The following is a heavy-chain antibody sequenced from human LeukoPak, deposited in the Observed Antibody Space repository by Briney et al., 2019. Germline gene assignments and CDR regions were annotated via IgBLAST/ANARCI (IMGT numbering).Heavy chain of an antibody. CDR3: ARDSGDHIFDY. CDR1: GFTVSSNY. D-gene: IGHD3-10*01. CDR2: IYSGGST. J-gene: IGHJ4*02. V-gene: IGHV3-53*01. Sequence: GGSLRLSCAASGFTVSSNYMSWVRQAPGKGLEWVSVIYSGGSTYYTDSVKGRFTISRDNSKNTLYLQMNSLRAEDTAVYYCARDSGDHIFDYWGQGTLVTVSS.